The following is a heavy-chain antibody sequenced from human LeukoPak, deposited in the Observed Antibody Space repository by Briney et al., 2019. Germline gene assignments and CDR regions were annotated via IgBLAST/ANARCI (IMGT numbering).Heavy chain of an antibody. V-gene: IGHV3-21*01. CDR2: ISSISSYI. CDR1: GFTFSSYS. Sequence: GGSLRLSCAASGFTFSSYSMNWVRQAPGRGLEWVSSISSISSYIYYADSVKGRFTISRDNAKNSLYLQMNSLRAEDTTVYYCARIAAGSPTLLDPWGQGTLVTVSS. J-gene: IGHJ5*02. CDR3: ARIAAGSPTLLDP. D-gene: IGHD6-13*01.